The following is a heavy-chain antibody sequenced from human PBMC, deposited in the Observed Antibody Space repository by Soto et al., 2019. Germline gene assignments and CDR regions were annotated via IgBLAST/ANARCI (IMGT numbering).Heavy chain of an antibody. CDR1: GFTFSSYG. J-gene: IGHJ6*02. CDR2: IWYDGSNK. D-gene: IGHD3-10*01. CDR3: ARDRITMVRGKKNYGMDV. Sequence: PGGSLRLSCAASGFTFSSYGMHWVRQAPGKGLEWVAVIWYDGSNKYYADSVKGRFTISRDNSKNTLYLQMNGLRAEDTAVYYCARDRITMVRGKKNYGMDVWGQGTTVTVSS. V-gene: IGHV3-33*01.